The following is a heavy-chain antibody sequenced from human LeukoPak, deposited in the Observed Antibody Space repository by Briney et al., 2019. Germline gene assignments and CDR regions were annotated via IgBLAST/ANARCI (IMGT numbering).Heavy chain of an antibody. CDR2: ISSSSSYI. D-gene: IGHD1-26*01. Sequence: PGGSLRLSCAASGFTFSSYSMNWVRQAPGKGLEWVSSISSSSSYIYYADSVKGRFTISRDNAKNSLYLQMNSLRAEDTAVYYCARGGQWELPYYFDYWGQGTLVTVSS. V-gene: IGHV3-21*01. J-gene: IGHJ4*02. CDR3: ARGGQWELPYYFDY. CDR1: GFTFSSYS.